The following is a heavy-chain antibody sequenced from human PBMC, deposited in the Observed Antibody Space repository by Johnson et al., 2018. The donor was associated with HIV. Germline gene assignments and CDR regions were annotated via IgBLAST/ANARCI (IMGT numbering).Heavy chain of an antibody. CDR1: GFTFSSFG. J-gene: IGHJ3*01. CDR2: ISYDGSDK. V-gene: IGHV3-30*04. CDR3: ARGSRYTYDNDDVYLLQAFDV. D-gene: IGHD3-16*01. Sequence: HVQLVESGGGVVQPGGSLRLSCAASGFTFSSFGMHWVRQAPSKGLEWVAFISYDGSDKDNADSVRGRFTISRDNSKNTLYLQMNSLRIEDTAVYYCARGSRYTYDNDDVYLLQAFDVWGQGTVVTVSS.